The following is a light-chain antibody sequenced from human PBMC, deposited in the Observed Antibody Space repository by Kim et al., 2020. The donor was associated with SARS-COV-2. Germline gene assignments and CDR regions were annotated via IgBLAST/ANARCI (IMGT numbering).Light chain of an antibody. CDR1: QSISSD. V-gene: IGKV3-15*01. Sequence: EIVMTQSPATLSVSPGERATLSCRASQSISSDLAWYQQKPGQAPRLLMFGASTRATGTPTRFSGSGSGTEFTLTISSLQSEDSAVYYCQQYNKWPPRTFGGGTKVDIK. CDR3: QQYNKWPPRT. J-gene: IGKJ4*01. CDR2: GAS.